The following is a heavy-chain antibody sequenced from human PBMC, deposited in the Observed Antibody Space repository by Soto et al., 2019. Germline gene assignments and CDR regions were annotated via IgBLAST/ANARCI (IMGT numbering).Heavy chain of an antibody. D-gene: IGHD6-13*01. J-gene: IGHJ4*02. CDR3: AAGEASSRNLAPYYLDF. CDR2: IHYSGTT. Sequence: SESLCLTVTESDGLVLNYFRTWIRQHPGKGLEWIGYIHYSGTTSFFPSYNPSLRSRVTISEDTSKNQFSLKLLSVTTADTAVYFCAAGEASSRNLAPYYLDFWGQGTLVTVS. V-gene: IGHV4-59*02. CDR1: DGLVLNYF.